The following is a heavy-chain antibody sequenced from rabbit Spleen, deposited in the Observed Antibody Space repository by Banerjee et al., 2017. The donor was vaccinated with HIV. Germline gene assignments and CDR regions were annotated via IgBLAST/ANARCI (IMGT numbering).Heavy chain of an antibody. Sequence: QEQLKESGGGLVQPGGSLKLSCKASGFTLSNYYMNWVRQAPGKGLEWIACINTVTGKSVYASWAKGRFIMSRTSSTTVTLQMTSLTAADTATYFCARDLVAVIGWNFNLWGPGTLVTVS. J-gene: IGHJ4*01. V-gene: IGHV1S45*01. CDR1: GFTLSNYYM. CDR2: INTVTGKS. D-gene: IGHD1-1*01. CDR3: ARDLVAVIGWNFNL.